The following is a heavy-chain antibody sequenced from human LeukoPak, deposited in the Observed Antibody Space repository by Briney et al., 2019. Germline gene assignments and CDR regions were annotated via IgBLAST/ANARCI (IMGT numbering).Heavy chain of an antibody. CDR1: GFTFSSYA. CDR3: AKDRRPTVSGGYFDL. CDR2: ISGSGGST. J-gene: IGHJ2*01. D-gene: IGHD3-10*01. Sequence: GGSLRLSCAASGFTFSSYAMSWVRQAPGKGLEWVPAISGSGGSTYYADSVKGRFTISRDNSKNTLYLRMNSLRAEDTALYYCAKDRRPTVSGGYFDLWGRGTLVIVSS. V-gene: IGHV3-23*01.